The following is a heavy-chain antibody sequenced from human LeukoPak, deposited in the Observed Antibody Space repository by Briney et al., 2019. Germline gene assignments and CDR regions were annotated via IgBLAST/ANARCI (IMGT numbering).Heavy chain of an antibody. CDR1: GYTFTGYY. J-gene: IGHJ5*02. CDR3: ARDLRIAARRGYMTNWFDP. D-gene: IGHD6-6*01. V-gene: IGHV1-2*02. CDR2: INPNSGGT. Sequence: ASVKVSCKASGYTFTGYYMHWVRQAPGQGLEWMGWINPNSGGTNYAQKFQGRVTMTRDTSISTAYMELSRLRSDDTAVYYCARDLRIAARRGYMTNWFDPWGQGTLVTVSS.